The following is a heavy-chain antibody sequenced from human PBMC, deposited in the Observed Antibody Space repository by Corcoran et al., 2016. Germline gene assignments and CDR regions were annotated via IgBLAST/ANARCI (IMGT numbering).Heavy chain of an antibody. CDR3: ERGVYPLYFYGMDV. Sequence: QVTLRESGPALVKPTQTLTLTCTFSGFSLSTSGMCVSWIRQPPGKALEWLELIDWDDDKYYSTSLKTRLTISKDTSKNQVVLTMTNMDHVDTATYYCERGVYPLYFYGMDVWGQGTTVTVSS. D-gene: IGHD2-8*01. V-gene: IGHV2-70*01. CDR1: GFSLSTSGMC. CDR2: IDWDDDK. J-gene: IGHJ6*02.